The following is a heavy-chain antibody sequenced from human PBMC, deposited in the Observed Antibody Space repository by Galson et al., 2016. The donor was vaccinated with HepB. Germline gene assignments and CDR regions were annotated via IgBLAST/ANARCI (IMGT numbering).Heavy chain of an antibody. CDR2: ISNDGSNK. CDR1: GFSFSIYG. Sequence: SLRLSCAASGFSFSIYGMHWVRQAPGKGLEWAAVISNDGSNKYYADSVKGRFTISRDNSKNTLYLQMNSLKAEDTAVYYCARDRCTILSYYGMHVWGHGTTGTV. V-gene: IGHV3-30*03. CDR3: ARDRCTILSYYGMHV. J-gene: IGHJ6*02. D-gene: IGHD3-9*01.